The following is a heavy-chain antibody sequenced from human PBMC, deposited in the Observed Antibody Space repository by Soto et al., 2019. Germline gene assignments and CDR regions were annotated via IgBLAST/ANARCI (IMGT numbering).Heavy chain of an antibody. J-gene: IGHJ6*02. CDR3: AHSSDDILTSFGMDV. Sequence: YGPSLVNPTETLTLTCTVSGLSLSTGKLGVSWIRQPPGKALEWLAHIFSNDDKSYSTSLRSRVTISKDTSRSQVVLTMTNMDPVDTATYYCAHSSDDILTSFGMDVWGQGTTVNVSS. CDR1: GLSLSTGKLG. CDR2: IFSNDDK. D-gene: IGHD3-9*01. V-gene: IGHV2-26*01.